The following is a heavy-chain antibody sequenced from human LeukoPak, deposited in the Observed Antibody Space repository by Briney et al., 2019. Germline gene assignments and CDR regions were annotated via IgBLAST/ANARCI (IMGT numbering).Heavy chain of an antibody. CDR3: ARGRRYYYDSSGMGY. Sequence: SETLSLTCAVSGGSISSSNWWSWVRQPPGEGLEWIGEIYHSGSTNYNPSLKSRVTISVDTSKNQFSLKLSSVTAADTAVYYCARGRRYYYDSSGMGYWGQGTLVTVSS. CDR1: GGSISSSNW. CDR2: IYHSGST. D-gene: IGHD3-22*01. J-gene: IGHJ4*02. V-gene: IGHV4-4*02.